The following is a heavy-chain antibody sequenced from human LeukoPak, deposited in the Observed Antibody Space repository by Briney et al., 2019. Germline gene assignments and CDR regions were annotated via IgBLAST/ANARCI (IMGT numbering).Heavy chain of an antibody. D-gene: IGHD3-22*01. V-gene: IGHV4-59*08. J-gene: IGHJ4*02. CDR1: GGSISSYY. CDR2: IYYSGSI. Sequence: SETLSLTCTVSGGSISSYYWSWIRQPPGKGLEWIGYIYYSGSINYNPSLKSRVTISVDTSKNQFSLKLSSVTAADTAVYYCARRTYYYDSSGYYFPNFDYWGQGTLVTVSS. CDR3: ARRTYYYDSSGYYFPNFDY.